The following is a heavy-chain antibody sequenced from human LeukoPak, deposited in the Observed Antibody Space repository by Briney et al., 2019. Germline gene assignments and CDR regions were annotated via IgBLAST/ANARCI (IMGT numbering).Heavy chain of an antibody. CDR2: IYYSGST. J-gene: IGHJ6*03. CDR3: ARHYGSGSYYRSFYYYYYMDV. V-gene: IGHV4-39*01. Sequence: RSSETLSLTCTVSGDSISSGSYYWSWIRQPAGKGLEWIGSIYYSGSTYYNPSLKSRVTISVDTSKNQFSLKLSSVTAADTAVYYCARHYGSGSYYRSFYYYYYMDVWGKGTTVTISS. D-gene: IGHD3-10*01. CDR1: GDSISSGSYY.